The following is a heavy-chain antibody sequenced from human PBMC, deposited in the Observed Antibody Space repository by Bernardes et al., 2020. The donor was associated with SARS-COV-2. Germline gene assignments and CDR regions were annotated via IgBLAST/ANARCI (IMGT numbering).Heavy chain of an antibody. Sequence: GGSLRLSCAASGFTFSSYSMNWVRQAPGKGLEWVSYISSSSSTIYYADSVKGRFTISRDNAGNSLYLQMNSLRADDTAVYYCARYCSSGGCYAGGAYWGQGTLVTVSS. V-gene: IGHV3-48*04. D-gene: IGHD2-2*01. J-gene: IGHJ4*02. CDR3: ARYCSSGGCYAGGAY. CDR2: ISSSSSTI. CDR1: GFTFSSYS.